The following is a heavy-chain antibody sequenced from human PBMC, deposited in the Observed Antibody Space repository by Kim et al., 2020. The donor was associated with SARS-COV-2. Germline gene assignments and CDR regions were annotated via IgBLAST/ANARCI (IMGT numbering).Heavy chain of an antibody. D-gene: IGHD4-17*01. V-gene: IGHV3-23*01. CDR3: AKGTVTTGRSYYYYGMDV. Sequence: GGSLRLSCVASGFTFSSYAMSWVRQAPGKGLEWVSAISGSGGSTYYADSVKGRFTISRDNYKNTLYLQMNSLRAEDTAVYYCAKGTVTTGRSYYYYGMDVWGQGPTVTVSS. J-gene: IGHJ6*02. CDR2: ISGSGGST. CDR1: GFTFSSYA.